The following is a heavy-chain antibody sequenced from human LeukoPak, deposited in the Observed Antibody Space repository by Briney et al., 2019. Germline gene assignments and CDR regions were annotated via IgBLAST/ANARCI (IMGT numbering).Heavy chain of an antibody. V-gene: IGHV3-30*04. CDR3: ARTPIAAAGTY. J-gene: IGHJ4*02. CDR1: GFTFSSYA. Sequence: GGSLRLSCAASGFTFSSYAMHWVRQAPGKGLEWVAVISYDGSNKYYADSVKGRFTISRDNSKNTLYLQMNSLRAEDTAVYYCARTPIAAAGTYWGQGTLVTVSS. CDR2: ISYDGSNK. D-gene: IGHD6-13*01.